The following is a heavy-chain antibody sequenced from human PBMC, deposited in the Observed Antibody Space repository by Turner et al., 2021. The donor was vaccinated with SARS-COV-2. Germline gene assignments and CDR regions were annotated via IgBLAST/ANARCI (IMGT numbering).Heavy chain of an antibody. V-gene: IGHV1-18*04. Sequence: QVQLVQSGAEVKKPGASVRVSCKASGYTFTSYGISWVRQAPGQGLEWMGWISDYNGNTNYEQKLQGRVTMTTDTATSTAYMELRSLRSDDTALYYCARYIRGDGAALAFDIWGQGTMVTISS. D-gene: IGHD1-26*01. CDR3: ARYIRGDGAALAFDI. J-gene: IGHJ3*02. CDR1: GYTFTSYG. CDR2: ISDYNGNT.